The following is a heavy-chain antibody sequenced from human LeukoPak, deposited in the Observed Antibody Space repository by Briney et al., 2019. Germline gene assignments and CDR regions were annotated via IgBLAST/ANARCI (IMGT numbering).Heavy chain of an antibody. CDR3: ARNYCDSSNYYSGLDY. Sequence: GGSLRLSCVASGFPVSGYGMHWVRQAPGKGLQWVTYISYDGSNKFYADSVKGRFTISRDDSKNTLFLQMNSLRVEDTAIYYCARNYCDSSNYYSGLDYWGQGTLVTVSS. CDR1: GFPVSGYG. D-gene: IGHD3-22*01. J-gene: IGHJ4*02. CDR2: ISYDGSNK. V-gene: IGHV3-33*01.